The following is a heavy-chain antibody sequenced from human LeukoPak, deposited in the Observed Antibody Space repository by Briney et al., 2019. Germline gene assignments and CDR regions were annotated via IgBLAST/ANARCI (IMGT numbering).Heavy chain of an antibody. CDR1: GGSVTSTNW. J-gene: IGHJ4*02. CDR2: IYYSGST. CDR3: ARDRFGRTTHFDY. V-gene: IGHV4-4*02. D-gene: IGHD3-10*01. Sequence: SGTLSLTCGVSGGSVTSTNWWTWVRQPPGKGLEWIGYIYYSGSTNYNPSLKSRVTMSVDTSKNQFSLKLTSVTAADTAVYYCARDRFGRTTHFDYWGQGSLVTVSS.